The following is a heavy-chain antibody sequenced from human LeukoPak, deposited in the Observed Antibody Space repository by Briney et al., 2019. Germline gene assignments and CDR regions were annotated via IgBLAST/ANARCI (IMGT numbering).Heavy chain of an antibody. CDR2: INPVSGGT. CDR3: ARAAPPVTTFAY. D-gene: IGHD4-17*01. Sequence: ASVKVSCKASGYTFSDYYIHWVRQAPGQGLEWMGWINPVSGGTNYAQKFQGRVTMTRDTSISTSYMELSNLRSDDTAVYYCARAAPPVTTFAYWGKETLVTVSS. V-gene: IGHV1-2*02. J-gene: IGHJ4*02. CDR1: GYTFSDYY.